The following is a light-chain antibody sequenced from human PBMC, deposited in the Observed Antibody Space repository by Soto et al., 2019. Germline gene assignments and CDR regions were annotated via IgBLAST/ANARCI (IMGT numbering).Light chain of an antibody. Sequence: MKQSPVTLSASPGERVTLSCRASQSVSNNLAWYQQKPGQAPRLLIYDASTRAAGLPARFSASGSGTEFTLTISSLQSEDFAIYYCQQYNNWPITFGQGTRLEIK. J-gene: IGKJ5*01. CDR3: QQYNNWPIT. CDR2: DAS. CDR1: QSVSNN. V-gene: IGKV3-15*01.